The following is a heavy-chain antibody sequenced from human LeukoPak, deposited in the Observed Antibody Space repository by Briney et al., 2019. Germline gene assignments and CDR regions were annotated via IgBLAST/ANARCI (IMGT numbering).Heavy chain of an antibody. J-gene: IGHJ4*02. Sequence: SETLSLTCTVSGGSISTSSYHWGWIRQPPGSGLEWIGSVFYSGRNYYNPSLKSRITISVDTSKNQFSLKLSSVTAADTAVYYCARQTGSGLFILPGGQGTLVTVSS. CDR3: ARQTGSGLFILP. V-gene: IGHV4-39*01. CDR1: GGSISTSSYH. CDR2: VFYSGRN. D-gene: IGHD3/OR15-3a*01.